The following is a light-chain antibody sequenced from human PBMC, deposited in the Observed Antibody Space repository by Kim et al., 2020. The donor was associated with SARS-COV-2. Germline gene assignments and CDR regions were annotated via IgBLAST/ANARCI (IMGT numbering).Light chain of an antibody. V-gene: IGKV1-39*01. CDR2: GAS. Sequence: SASVGDRVTITCRASQSIGNYLHWYQQKPGKAPKLLIYGASSLLSGVPSGFSGSGSETDFTLTISTLQPEDFATYFCQQSHTSLYTFGQGTKLEI. CDR3: QQSHTSLYT. J-gene: IGKJ2*01. CDR1: QSIGNY.